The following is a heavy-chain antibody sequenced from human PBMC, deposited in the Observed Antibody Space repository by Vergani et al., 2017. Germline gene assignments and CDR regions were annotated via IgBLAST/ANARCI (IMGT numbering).Heavy chain of an antibody. CDR3: ARDVGSGSYLFDY. D-gene: IGHD1-26*01. CDR1: GFTFSSYG. V-gene: IGHV3-33*01. CDR2: IWYDGSNK. Sequence: QVQLVESGGGVVQPGRSLRLSCAASGFTFSSYGMQWVRQAPGKGLEWVAVIWYDGSNKHYADSVKGRFTSSRDNSKNTLNLEMNSLRAEDTAVYYCARDVGSGSYLFDYWGQGTLVTVSS. J-gene: IGHJ4*02.